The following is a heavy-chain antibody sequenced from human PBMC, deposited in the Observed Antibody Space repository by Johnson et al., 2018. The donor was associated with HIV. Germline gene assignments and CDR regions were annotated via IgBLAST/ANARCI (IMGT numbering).Heavy chain of an antibody. CDR1: GFTFTSYA. CDR3: ARVRTGRENAFDI. CDR2: VSYDGSYK. D-gene: IGHD2-8*02. J-gene: IGHJ3*02. Sequence: QVQLVESGGGVVRPGGSLRLSCAASGFTFTSYAMHWVRQAPGKGLEWVAVVSYDGSYKYYADSVKGRFTISRDNSKSTLYLQMNSLRAEDTAVYYCARVRTGRENAFDIWGQGTMVTVSS. V-gene: IGHV3-30*04.